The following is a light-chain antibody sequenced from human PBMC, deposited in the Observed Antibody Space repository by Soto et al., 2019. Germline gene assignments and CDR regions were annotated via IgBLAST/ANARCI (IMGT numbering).Light chain of an antibody. CDR1: SGSIASNY. Sequence: NFMLTQPNSVSESPGKTVTISCTRSSGSIASNYVQWYQQRPGSAPTPVIYEDSQRPSGVPDRFSGSIDSSSNSASLTISRLKTEDEADYYCQSFDINNVVFGGGTKLTVL. CDR3: QSFDINNVV. CDR2: EDS. V-gene: IGLV6-57*04. J-gene: IGLJ2*01.